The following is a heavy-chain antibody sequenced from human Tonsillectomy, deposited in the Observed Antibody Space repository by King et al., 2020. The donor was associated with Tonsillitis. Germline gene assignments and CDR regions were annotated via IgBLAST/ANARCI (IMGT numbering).Heavy chain of an antibody. CDR2: IDYSGST. D-gene: IGHD6-13*01. J-gene: IGHJ6*02. CDR1: GGSVSSGSYY. V-gene: IGHV4-61*01. Sequence: QLQESGPGLVKPSENLSLTCTVSGGSVSSGSYYWSWIRQPPGKGLEWIGYIDYSGSTHYNPSRKSRVTISVDTSKNQFSLKLSSVTAADTAVYYCATRGYTRSLYVAHYYGMDVWGQGTTVTVSS. CDR3: ATRGYTRSLYVAHYYGMDV.